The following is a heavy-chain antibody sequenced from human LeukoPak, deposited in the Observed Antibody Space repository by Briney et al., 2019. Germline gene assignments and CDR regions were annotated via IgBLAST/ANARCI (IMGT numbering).Heavy chain of an antibody. V-gene: IGHV4-39*01. CDR3: ARGSSGWYPHYYFDS. Sequence: NPSETLSLTCTVSGGSITSSSYYWGWIRQPPGKGLEWIGSVYYSGSTYYNPSLKSRVTMSVDTSKNQFSLKLSSVTAADTAVYYCARGSSGWYPHYYFDSWGQGTLVTVSS. D-gene: IGHD6-19*01. CDR1: GGSITSSSYY. J-gene: IGHJ4*02. CDR2: VYYSGST.